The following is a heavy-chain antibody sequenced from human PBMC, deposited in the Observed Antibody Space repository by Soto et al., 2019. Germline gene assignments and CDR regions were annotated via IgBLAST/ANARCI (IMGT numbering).Heavy chain of an antibody. CDR3: AREIYGSGSSYYYYYMDV. V-gene: IGHV4-31*03. Sequence: SETLSLTCTVSGGSISSGGYYWSWIRQHPGKGLEWIGYIYYSGSTYYNPSLKSRVIISVDTSKNQFSLKLSSVTAADTAVYYCAREIYGSGSSYYYYYMDVWGKGTTVTVSS. CDR1: GGSISSGGYY. CDR2: IYYSGST. D-gene: IGHD3-10*01. J-gene: IGHJ6*03.